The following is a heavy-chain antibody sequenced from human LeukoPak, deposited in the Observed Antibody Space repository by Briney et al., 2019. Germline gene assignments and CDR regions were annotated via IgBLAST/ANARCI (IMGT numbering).Heavy chain of an antibody. CDR3: ARGYDILTNAFDY. J-gene: IGHJ4*02. CDR2: ISSSSSYI. D-gene: IGHD3-9*01. CDR1: GFTFSSYS. V-gene: IGHV3-21*01. Sequence: GGSLRLSCAASGFTFSSYSMNRVRQAPGKGLEWVSSISSSSSYIYYADSVKGRFTISRDNAKNSLYLQMNSLRAEDTAVYYCARGYDILTNAFDYWGQGTLVTVSS.